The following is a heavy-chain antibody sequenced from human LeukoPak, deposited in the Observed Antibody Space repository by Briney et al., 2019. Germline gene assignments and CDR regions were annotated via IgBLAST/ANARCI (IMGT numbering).Heavy chain of an antibody. V-gene: IGHV1-18*01. CDR1: GYTLTIFA. CDR3: ARGRSPADAFDV. J-gene: IGHJ3*01. CDR2: ISTYNSNI. Sequence: GASVKVSCKVSGYTLTIFAIACVPRAPGQGLEWLGWISTYNSNINYAQNFQDRLTLTTDTSSNTAYMELSSLRFDESAIYYCARGRSPADAFDVRGQGTLVTVSS. D-gene: IGHD2-2*01.